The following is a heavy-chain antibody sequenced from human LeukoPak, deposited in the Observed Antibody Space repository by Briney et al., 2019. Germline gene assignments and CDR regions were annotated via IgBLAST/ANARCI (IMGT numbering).Heavy chain of an antibody. D-gene: IGHD3-22*01. V-gene: IGHV3-21*01. CDR3: ARGYYDSSGNMDY. CDR1: GFTFSSYS. CDR2: ISSSSSYI. Sequence: GGSLRLSCAASGFTFSSYSMNWVRQAPGKGLEWGSSISSSSSYIYYADSVKGRFTISRDNAKNSLYLQMNSLRAEDTAVYYCARGYYDSSGNMDYWGQGTLVTVSS. J-gene: IGHJ4*02.